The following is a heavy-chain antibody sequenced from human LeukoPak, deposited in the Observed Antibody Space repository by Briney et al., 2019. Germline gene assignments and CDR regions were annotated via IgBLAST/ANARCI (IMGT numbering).Heavy chain of an antibody. CDR2: IYYSGST. J-gene: IGHJ4*02. CDR1: GGSNSSGDYY. D-gene: IGHD3-9*01. Sequence: SETLSLTCTVSGGSNSSGDYYWSWIRQPPGKGLEWIGYIYYSGSTYYNPSLKSRVTISVDTSNNQLSLMMTSVTAADTAVFYCARTPQGDNYFDYWGQGHLVTVSS. V-gene: IGHV4-30-4*08. CDR3: ARTPQGDNYFDY.